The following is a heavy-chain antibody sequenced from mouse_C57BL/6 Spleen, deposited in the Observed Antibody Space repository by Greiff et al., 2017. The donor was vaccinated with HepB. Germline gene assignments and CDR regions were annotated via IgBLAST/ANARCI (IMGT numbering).Heavy chain of an antibody. CDR1: GYTFTSYG. V-gene: IGHV1-81*01. Sequence: VKLMESGAELARPGASVKLSCKASGYTFTSYGISWVKQRTGQGLEWIGEIYPRSGNTYYNEKFKGKATLTADKSSSTAYMELRSLTSEDSAVYFCARLRDYYGTYYFDYWGQGTTLTVSS. CDR3: ARLRDYYGTYYFDY. D-gene: IGHD1-1*01. J-gene: IGHJ2*01. CDR2: IYPRSGNT.